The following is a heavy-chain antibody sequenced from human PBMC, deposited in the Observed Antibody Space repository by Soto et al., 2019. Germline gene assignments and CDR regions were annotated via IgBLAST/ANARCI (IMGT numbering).Heavy chain of an antibody. J-gene: IGHJ4*02. CDR3: AKGRAITVFGVITPFDS. CDR1: GFNFSNYA. Sequence: EVQLWESGGDFKQPGGSLRLSCEGSGFNFSNYALNWVRQAPGKRLEWVSVISGNSGTTYYAASVKGRFTISRDNSKKTLYLQMNSLRADDTAVYYCAKGRAITVFGVITPFDSWGQGTLVTVSS. CDR2: ISGNSGTT. V-gene: IGHV3-23*01. D-gene: IGHD3-3*01.